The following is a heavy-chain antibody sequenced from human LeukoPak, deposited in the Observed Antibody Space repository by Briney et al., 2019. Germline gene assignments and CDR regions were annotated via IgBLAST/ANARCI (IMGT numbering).Heavy chain of an antibody. CDR3: AKAPDYYGSGTYCLCYFDY. Sequence: GGSLRLSCSASGFIFSGYAMSWVRQAPGKGLEWVSTAGGSGGGTYYADSVKGRFTISRDNSKNTIYLQMNSLTADDTAIYYCAKAPDYYGSGTYCLCYFDYWGQGTLVTVSS. J-gene: IGHJ4*02. CDR2: AGGSGGGT. V-gene: IGHV3-23*01. D-gene: IGHD3-10*01. CDR1: GFIFSGYA.